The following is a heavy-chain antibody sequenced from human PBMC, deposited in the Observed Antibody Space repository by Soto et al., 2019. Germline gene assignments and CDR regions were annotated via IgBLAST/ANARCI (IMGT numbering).Heavy chain of an antibody. CDR3: SRDNPRYWSSTSCYNTWFDP. CDR1: GGSISSYY. Sequence: QVQLQESGPGLVKPSETLSLTCTVSGGSISSYYWSWLRQPPGKGLEWIGYIYYSGSTNYNPSLKRRVNISVDTSKNQFSLKLSSVTAADTAGYYCSRDNPRYWSSTSCYNTWFDPWVQGTLVTVSS. J-gene: IGHJ5*02. CDR2: IYYSGST. V-gene: IGHV4-59*01. D-gene: IGHD2-2*02.